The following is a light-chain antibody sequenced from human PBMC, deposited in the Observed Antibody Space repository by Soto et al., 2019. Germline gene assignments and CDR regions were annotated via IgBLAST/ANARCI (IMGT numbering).Light chain of an antibody. Sequence: IQMTQPPSSLSASVGDRVTITCRARQTLNNYLTWFQQKPVQAPKVLIYAASTLQSGVPARFSGSGSGAEFTLTISSLQPEDFATYYCQQSFSPLLTFGGGTKVDIK. CDR3: QQSFSPLLT. V-gene: IGKV1-39*01. CDR2: AAS. J-gene: IGKJ4*02. CDR1: QTLNNY.